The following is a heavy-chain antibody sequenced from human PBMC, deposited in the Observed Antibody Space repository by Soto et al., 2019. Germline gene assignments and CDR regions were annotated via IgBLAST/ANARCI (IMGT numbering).Heavy chain of an antibody. CDR2: SSSSGNT. CDR1: GGSISNSDYF. D-gene: IGHD3-10*02. CDR3: ARGSDVLGWGATSFDY. V-gene: IGHV4-30-4*01. Sequence: NPSETLSLTCTVSGGSISNSDYFWSWIRQSPGKGLECIGYSSSSGNTYYNPSLKRRATLSVDTSKNQFSLRLTSVTVEDTAVYYCARGSDVLGWGATSFDYWGQVTMQTVSS. J-gene: IGHJ4*02.